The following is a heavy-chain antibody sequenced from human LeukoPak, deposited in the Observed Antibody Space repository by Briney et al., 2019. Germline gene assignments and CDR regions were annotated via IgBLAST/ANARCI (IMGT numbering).Heavy chain of an antibody. CDR1: GGSISSSSYY. CDR3: ARIDYGDYVYTGY. J-gene: IGHJ4*02. Sequence: KSSETLSLTCTVSGGSISSSSYYWGWIRQPPGKGLEWVGSIYYSGSTYYNPSLKSRVTISVDTSKNQFSLKLSSVTAADTAVYYCARIDYGDYVYTGYWGQGTLVTVSS. V-gene: IGHV4-39*01. D-gene: IGHD4-17*01. CDR2: IYYSGST.